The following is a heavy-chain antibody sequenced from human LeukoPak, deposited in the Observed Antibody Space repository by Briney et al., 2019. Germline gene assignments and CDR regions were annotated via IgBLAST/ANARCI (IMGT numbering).Heavy chain of an antibody. Sequence: SETLSLTCTVSGGSISSYYWSWIRQPPGKGLEWIGYIYYSGSTNYNPSLKSRVTISVDTSKNQFSLKLSSVTAADTAVYYCARDSYDILTGYYLQEKWGQGTLVTVSS. CDR2: IYYSGST. V-gene: IGHV4-59*01. D-gene: IGHD3-9*01. J-gene: IGHJ4*02. CDR1: GGSISSYY. CDR3: ARDSYDILTGYYLQEK.